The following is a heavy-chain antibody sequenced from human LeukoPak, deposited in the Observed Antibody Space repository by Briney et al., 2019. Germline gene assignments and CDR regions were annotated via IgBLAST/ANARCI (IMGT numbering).Heavy chain of an antibody. CDR3: ARSGGYNTHDAFDI. D-gene: IGHD5-24*01. J-gene: IGHJ3*02. CDR1: GGSISSSSNYY. V-gene: IGHV4-39*07. Sequence: PSETLSLTCTVSGGSISSSSNYYWGWVHQPPGKGLEWIGTIYYLGGTHYNPSLKSRLTISVDTSKNQFSLKLTSVTAADTAVFYCARSGGYNTHDAFDIWGQGTMVTVSS. CDR2: IYYLGGT.